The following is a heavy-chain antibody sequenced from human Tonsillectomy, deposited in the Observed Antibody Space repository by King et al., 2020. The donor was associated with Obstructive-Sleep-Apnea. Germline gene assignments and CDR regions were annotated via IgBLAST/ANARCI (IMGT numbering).Heavy chain of an antibody. CDR1: GGSIIVYY. Sequence: VQLQESGPGLVKPSETLSLTCTVSGGSIIVYYWSWIRQPPGKGLEWIGYIHYSGSTNYNPSLKSRLTISVDTSKNQFSLNLRSVTAADTAVYYCAGGTAAGNWFDPWGRGTLVTVSS. V-gene: IGHV4-59*01. D-gene: IGHD6-13*01. CDR2: IHYSGST. CDR3: AGGTAAGNWFDP. J-gene: IGHJ5*02.